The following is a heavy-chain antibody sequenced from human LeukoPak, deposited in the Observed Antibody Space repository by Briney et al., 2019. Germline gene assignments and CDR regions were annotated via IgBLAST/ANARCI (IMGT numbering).Heavy chain of an antibody. V-gene: IGHV3-23*01. J-gene: IGHJ4*02. Sequence: GWSLRLSCAASGFTFSNSAMSWVRQAPGKGLEWVSTLSGSGITTYYADSVKGRFTISRDNSKNTLYLQMNSLRAEDTALYYCAKDDSSSSYFDYWGQGTLVTVSS. D-gene: IGHD6-6*01. CDR2: LSGSGITT. CDR1: GFTFSNSA. CDR3: AKDDSSSSYFDY.